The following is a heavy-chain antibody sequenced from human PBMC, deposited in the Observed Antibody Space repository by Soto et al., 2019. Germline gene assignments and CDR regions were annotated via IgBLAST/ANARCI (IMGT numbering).Heavy chain of an antibody. V-gene: IGHV4-59*01. CDR2: IYYSGST. CDR3: VRDVGQAARNV. D-gene: IGHD6-25*01. J-gene: IGHJ4*02. CDR1: GDSISSFY. Sequence: QVQLQESGPGLVKPSETLSLTCIVSGDSISSFYWSWIRKPPGKGLEWIGHIYYSGSTNYNPSLKSRVTISVDTSKNQFSLKLTSVTAADTAVYYCVRDVGQAARNVWGQGTLVTVSA.